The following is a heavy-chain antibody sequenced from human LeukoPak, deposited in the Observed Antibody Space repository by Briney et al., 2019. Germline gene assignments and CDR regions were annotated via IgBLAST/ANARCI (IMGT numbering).Heavy chain of an antibody. J-gene: IGHJ4*02. CDR2: ISGSGGST. Sequence: GALRLSCAASGFTFSSYAMSWVRQAPGKGLEWVSAISGSGGSTYYADSVKGRFTISRDNSKNTLYLQMNSLRAEDTAVYYSAKDLMVRGVSVNWGQGTLVTVSS. V-gene: IGHV3-23*01. CDR3: AKDLMVRGVSVN. CDR1: GFTFSSYA. D-gene: IGHD3-10*01.